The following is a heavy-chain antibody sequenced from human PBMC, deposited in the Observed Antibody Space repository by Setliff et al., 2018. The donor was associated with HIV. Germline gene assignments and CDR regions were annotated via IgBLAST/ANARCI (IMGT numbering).Heavy chain of an antibody. CDR3: ARTDYGGNSGGNYFDY. D-gene: IGHD4-17*01. CDR1: GATFSTYT. Sequence: GASVKVSCKASGATFSTYTINWVRQAPGQGLEWMGGIIPILGTADANYPRKFQGRVTMTTDTATSTAYMEVRSLRSDDTAVYYCARTDYGGNSGGNYFDYWGQGSLVTVSS. CDR2: IIPILGTADA. V-gene: IGHV1-69*16. J-gene: IGHJ4*02.